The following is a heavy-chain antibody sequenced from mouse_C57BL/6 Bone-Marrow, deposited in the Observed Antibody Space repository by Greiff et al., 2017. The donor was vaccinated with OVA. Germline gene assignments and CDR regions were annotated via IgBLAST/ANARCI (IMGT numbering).Heavy chain of an antibody. CDR3: ARRGY. CDR1: GYTFTSYW. J-gene: IGHJ2*01. Sequence: VQLQQPGAELVMPGASVKLSCKASGYTFTSYWMHWVKQRPGQGLEWIAEIDPSDSYTNYNQKFKGKSTLTVDKSSSTAYMQLSSLTSEDSAVYYCARRGYWGQGTTLTVSS. V-gene: IGHV1-69*01. CDR2: IDPSDSYT.